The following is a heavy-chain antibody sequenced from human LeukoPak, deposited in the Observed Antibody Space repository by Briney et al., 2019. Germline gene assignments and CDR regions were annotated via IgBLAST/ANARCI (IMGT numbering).Heavy chain of an antibody. CDR3: ARDMLLWFGEFRGMDV. V-gene: IGHV3-66*01. CDR2: IYSGGST. CDR1: GFTVSSNY. Sequence: QPGGSLRLSCAASGFTVSSNYMSWVRQAPGKGLEWVSVIYSGGSTYYADSVKGRFTISRDNSKNTLYLQMNSLRAEDTAVYYCARDMLLWFGEFRGMDVWGQGTTVTVSS. J-gene: IGHJ6*02. D-gene: IGHD3-10*01.